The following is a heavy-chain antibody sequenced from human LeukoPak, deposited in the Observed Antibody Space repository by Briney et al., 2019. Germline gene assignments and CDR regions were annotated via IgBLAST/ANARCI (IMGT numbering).Heavy chain of an antibody. Sequence: SVKVSCKACVGTFSSYAISWVPQAPGQGLEWVGGIIPIFGKANCAQMFQGRVKITTDDSNSTAYMELSRLRSEDTAVYYCTGPKYYYDSIGYYRIFDYWGQGTLVTVSS. CDR1: VGTFSSYA. V-gene: IGHV1-69*05. CDR2: IIPIFGKA. CDR3: TGPKYYYDSIGYYRIFDY. J-gene: IGHJ4*02. D-gene: IGHD3-22*01.